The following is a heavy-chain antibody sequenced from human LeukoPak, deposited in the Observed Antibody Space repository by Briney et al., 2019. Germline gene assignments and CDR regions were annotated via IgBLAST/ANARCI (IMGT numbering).Heavy chain of an antibody. CDR1: GFSLSSSGVN. CDR2: IYWDDDK. Sequence: KESGPTLVRPTQTLTLTCTLSGFSLSSSGVNVGWIRQPPGGALEWLALIYWDDDKRYGTSLKNRVAITRDTSKNQVVLTVTNMDPVDTGTYYCVYRRTSGGYFDFWDQGTLVTVSS. V-gene: IGHV2-5*05. J-gene: IGHJ4*03. CDR3: VYRRTSGGYFDF. D-gene: IGHD1-26*01.